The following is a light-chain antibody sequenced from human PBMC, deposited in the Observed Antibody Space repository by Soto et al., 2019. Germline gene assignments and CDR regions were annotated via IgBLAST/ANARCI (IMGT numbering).Light chain of an antibody. CDR2: GAS. V-gene: IGKV3-20*01. Sequence: EIVLTQSPGTLSLSPGERATLSCRASQSVSSSQLARYQQKPGQAPRLLIYGASSRATGIPDRFSGSGSGTGFTLTISRLEPEDFAVYYCQQYDSSPRTFGQGTKVEIK. CDR1: QSVSSSQ. J-gene: IGKJ1*01. CDR3: QQYDSSPRT.